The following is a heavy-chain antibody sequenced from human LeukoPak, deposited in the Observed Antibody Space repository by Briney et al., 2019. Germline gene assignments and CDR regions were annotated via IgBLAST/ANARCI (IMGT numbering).Heavy chain of an antibody. CDR2: IYYSGST. CDR3: ARSRREELRDRAYRPIARYYFDY. CDR1: GGSISSGGYY. Sequence: PSETLSLTCTVSGGSISSGGYYWSWIRQHPGKGLEWIGYIYYSGSTYYNPSLKSRVTISVDTSKNQFSLKLSSVTAADTAVYYCARSRREELRDRAYRPIARYYFDYWGQGTLVTVSS. V-gene: IGHV4-31*03. D-gene: IGHD1-26*01. J-gene: IGHJ4*02.